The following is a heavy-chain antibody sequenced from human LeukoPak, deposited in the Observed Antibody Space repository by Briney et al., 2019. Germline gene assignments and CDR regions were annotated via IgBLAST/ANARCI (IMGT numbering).Heavy chain of an antibody. D-gene: IGHD6-19*01. V-gene: IGHV3-23*01. CDR1: GFTFSSYA. CDR3: AKGYSSGWYGGAFDY. Sequence: PGGSLRLSCAASGFTFSSYAMSWVRQAPGKGLEWVSAISGSGGSTYYADSVKGRLTISRDNSKNTLYLQMNSLRAEDTAVYYCAKGYSSGWYGGAFDYWGQGTLVTVSS. J-gene: IGHJ4*02. CDR2: ISGSGGST.